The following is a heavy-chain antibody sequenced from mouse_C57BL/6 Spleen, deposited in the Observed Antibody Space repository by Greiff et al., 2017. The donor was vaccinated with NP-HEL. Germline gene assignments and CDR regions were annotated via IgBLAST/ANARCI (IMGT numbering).Heavy chain of an antibody. D-gene: IGHD1-1*01. V-gene: IGHV1-50*01. J-gene: IGHJ3*01. CDR3: ARSYYYGSSSLFAY. CDR1: GYTFTSYW. CDR2: IDPSDSYT. Sequence: QVQLQQPGAELVKPGASVKLSCKASGYTFTSYWMQWVKQRPGQGLEWIGEIDPSDSYTNYNQKFKGKATLTVDTSSSTAYMQLSSLTSEDSAVYYCARSYYYGSSSLFAYWGQGTLVTVSA.